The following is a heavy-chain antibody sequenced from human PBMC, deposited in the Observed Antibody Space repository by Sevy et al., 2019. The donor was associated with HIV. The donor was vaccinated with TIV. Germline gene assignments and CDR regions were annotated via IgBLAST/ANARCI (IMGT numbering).Heavy chain of an antibody. CDR1: GLTFSGSA. CDR3: TEGDY. CDR2: IRSKANSYAT. J-gene: IGHJ4*02. V-gene: IGHV3-73*01. Sequence: GGSLRLSCTASGLTFSGSAMHWVRQASGKGLEWVGRIRSKANSYATEYAASVKGRFTISRDDSKNTAYLQMNSLKTEDTAVYYCTEGDYWGQGTLVTVSS.